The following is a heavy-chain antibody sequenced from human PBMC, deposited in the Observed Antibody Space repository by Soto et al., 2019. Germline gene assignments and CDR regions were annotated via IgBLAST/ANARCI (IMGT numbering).Heavy chain of an antibody. J-gene: IGHJ4*02. Sequence: SETLSLTCTVSGGSISSSSYYWGWIRQPPGKGLEWIGSIYYSGSTYYNPSLKSRVTISVDTSKNQFSLKLSSVTAADTAVYYCARSSEDYPYFDYWGQGTLVTVSS. CDR2: IYYSGST. V-gene: IGHV4-39*01. D-gene: IGHD4-17*01. CDR1: GGSISSSSYY. CDR3: ARSSEDYPYFDY.